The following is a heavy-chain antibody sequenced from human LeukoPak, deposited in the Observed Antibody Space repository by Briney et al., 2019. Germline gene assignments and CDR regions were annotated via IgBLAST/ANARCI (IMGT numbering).Heavy chain of an antibody. V-gene: IGHV3-73*01. D-gene: IGHD3-22*01. J-gene: IGHJ4*02. CDR2: IRSKANSYAT. Sequence: GGSLTLSCAASGFTFSGSAMHWVRQASGKGLEWVGRIRSKANSYATAYAASVKGRFTISRDDSKNTAYLQMNSLKTEDTAVYYCTRGGSSGYNYWGQGTLVTVSS. CDR1: GFTFSGSA. CDR3: TRGGSSGYNY.